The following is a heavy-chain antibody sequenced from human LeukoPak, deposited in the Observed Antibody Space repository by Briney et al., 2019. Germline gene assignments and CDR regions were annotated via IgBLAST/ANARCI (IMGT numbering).Heavy chain of an antibody. CDR3: ARSRKRWLLYYYYMDV. Sequence: SETLSLTCAVYGGSFSGYYWSRIRQPPGKGLEWIGEINHSGSTNYNPSLKSRVTISVDTSKNQFSLKLSSVAAADTAVYYCARSRKRWLLYYYYMDVWGKGTTVTISS. J-gene: IGHJ6*03. D-gene: IGHD5-24*01. CDR1: GGSFSGYY. V-gene: IGHV4-34*01. CDR2: INHSGST.